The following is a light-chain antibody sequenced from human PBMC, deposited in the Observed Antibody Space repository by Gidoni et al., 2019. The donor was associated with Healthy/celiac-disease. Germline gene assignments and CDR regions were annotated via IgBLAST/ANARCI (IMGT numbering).Light chain of an antibody. V-gene: IGKV1-39*01. Sequence: DIQMTQSPSSLSASVGDRVTITCRSSQSISSYLNCYQQKPGKAPQLLIYAASRLQSRVPSRFSGSVSGTYFTLTISSLQPEDFATYYCQQSYSTPQTFGQGTKVEIK. CDR1: QSISSY. J-gene: IGKJ1*01. CDR3: QQSYSTPQT. CDR2: AAS.